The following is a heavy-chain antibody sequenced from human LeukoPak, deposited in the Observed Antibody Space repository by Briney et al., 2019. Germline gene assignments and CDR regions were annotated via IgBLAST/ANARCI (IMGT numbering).Heavy chain of an antibody. V-gene: IGHV5-51*01. Sequence: GGSLKISCKGSGYSSTSYWIGWVRQMPGKGLEWMGIIYPGDSDTRYSPSFQGQVTISADKSISTAYLQWSSLRASDTAMYYCARSVVVPPTSYYYYMDVWGKGTTVTVSS. CDR1: GYSSTSYW. D-gene: IGHD2-2*01. CDR2: IYPGDSDT. CDR3: ARSVVVPPTSYYYYMDV. J-gene: IGHJ6*03.